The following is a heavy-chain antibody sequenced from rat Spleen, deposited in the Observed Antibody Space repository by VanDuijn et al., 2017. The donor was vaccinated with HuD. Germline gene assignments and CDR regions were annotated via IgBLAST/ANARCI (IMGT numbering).Heavy chain of an antibody. CDR2: ISYDGSST. CDR1: GFTFSDHY. V-gene: IGHV5-7*01. D-gene: IGHD1-2*01. Sequence: EVQLVESGGGLVRPGRSLKLSCAASGFTFSDHYMAWVRQAPTKGLEWVATISYDGSSTYYRDSVKGRFTITRDKAKSTLYLQMDSLRSEDTATYYCATLAAISTLIWFAYWGQGTLVTVSS. J-gene: IGHJ3*01. CDR3: ATLAAISTLIWFAY.